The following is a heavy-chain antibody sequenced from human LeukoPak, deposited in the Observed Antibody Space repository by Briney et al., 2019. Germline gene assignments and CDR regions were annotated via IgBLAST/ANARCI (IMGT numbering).Heavy chain of an antibody. CDR1: GGTFSSYA. V-gene: IGHV1-69*04. J-gene: IGHJ6*02. CDR2: IIPILGIA. Sequence: GASVKVSCKASGGTFSSYAISWVRQAPGQGLEWMGRIIPILGIANYAQKFQGRVTITADKSTSTAYMELSSLRSEDTAVYYCASQPSRYCSSTSCYAIYYYYYGMDVRGQGTTVTVSS. CDR3: ASQPSRYCSSTSCYAIYYYYYGMDV. D-gene: IGHD2-2*01.